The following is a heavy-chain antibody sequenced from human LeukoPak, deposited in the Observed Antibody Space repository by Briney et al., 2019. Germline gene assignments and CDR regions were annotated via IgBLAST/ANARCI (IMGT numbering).Heavy chain of an antibody. J-gene: IGHJ6*02. CDR2: IRSKSNSFAT. D-gene: IGHD2-15*01. V-gene: IGHV3-73*01. CDR3: SSSTYRYCSGGKCHSDYFYYGMDV. CDR1: GFALSGSP. Sequence: GGSLKLSCAASGFALSGSPIHWVRQASGKGLEWVGRIRSKSNSFATSYGASVEGRFTISRDDSKNTAYLQMNSMKTEDTAVYYCSSSTYRYCSGGKCHSDYFYYGMDVWGRGTTVTVSS.